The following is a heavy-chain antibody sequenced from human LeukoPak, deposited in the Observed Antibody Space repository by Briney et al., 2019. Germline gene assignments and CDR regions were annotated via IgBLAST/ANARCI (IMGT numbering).Heavy chain of an antibody. CDR2: ICPVDSNT. D-gene: IGHD3-10*01. CDR3: ARRVYGSGTYSNAPDYYYYYMDV. V-gene: IGHV5-51*01. CDR1: GYIFTTYW. Sequence: GESLKISGKASGYIFTTYWIGWVRQMPGKGLEWMRIICPVDSNTKYSPSFQGQVTISADKSISTAYLQWSSLKASDSAMYYCARRVYGSGTYSNAPDYYYYYMDVWGKGTTVTVSS. J-gene: IGHJ6*03.